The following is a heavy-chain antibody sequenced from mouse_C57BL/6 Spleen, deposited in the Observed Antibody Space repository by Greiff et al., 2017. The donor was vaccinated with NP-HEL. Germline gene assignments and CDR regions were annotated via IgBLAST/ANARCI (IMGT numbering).Heavy chain of an antibody. CDR1: GYTFTDYN. J-gene: IGHJ4*01. CDR3: ARAGYGSSYNAMDY. Sequence: VQLQQSGPELVKPGASVKIPCKASGYTFTDYNMDWVKQSHGKSLEWIGDINPNNGGTNYNQKFKGKATLTVDKSSSTAYMELRSLTSEDTAVYYCARAGYGSSYNAMDYWGQGTSVTVSS. V-gene: IGHV1-18*01. D-gene: IGHD1-1*01. CDR2: INPNNGGT.